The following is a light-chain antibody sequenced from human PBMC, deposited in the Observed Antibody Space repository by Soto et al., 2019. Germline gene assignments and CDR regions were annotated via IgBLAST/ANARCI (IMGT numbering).Light chain of an antibody. V-gene: IGKV3-15*01. CDR1: QSVSSN. Sequence: EVVMTQSPVTLSVSPGERATLSCRASQSVSSNLAWYQQKPGQAPRLLIYGASTRATGIPARFSGSGSGTEFTLTISSLQSEDFAVYYCQQFNNWPPSTFGQGTKV. CDR2: GAS. J-gene: IGKJ1*01. CDR3: QQFNNWPPST.